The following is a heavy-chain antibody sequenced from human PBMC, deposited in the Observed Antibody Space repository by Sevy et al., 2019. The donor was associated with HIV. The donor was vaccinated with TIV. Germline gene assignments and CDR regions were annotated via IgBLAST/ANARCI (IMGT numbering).Heavy chain of an antibody. J-gene: IGHJ4*02. CDR2: IWYDGTNK. D-gene: IGHD5-12*01. Sequence: GGSLRLSCAASGFTFSTYDMHWVRQAPGKGLEWVAFIWYDGTNKYYADSVKGRFTISRVNFKNTLSLQMNSLRAEDTAVYYCARYRDGYNYHYWGQGTLVTVSS. CDR1: GFTFSTYD. CDR3: ARYRDGYNYHY. V-gene: IGHV3-33*01.